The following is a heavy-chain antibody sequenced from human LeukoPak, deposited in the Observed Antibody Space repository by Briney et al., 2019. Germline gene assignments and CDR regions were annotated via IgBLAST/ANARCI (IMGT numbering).Heavy chain of an antibody. D-gene: IGHD2-15*01. CDR1: NGSLSSGDCY. CDR3: ARIHRYCSGGACYVLDN. V-gene: IGHV4-30-4*01. Sequence: SETLSLTCTVSNGSLSSGDCYWSWIRQPPGKGLEWIGYIYYSGSTYYNPSLKSRVTISVDTSKNQFSLKLSSVTAADTAVYYCARIHRYCSGGACYVLDNWGQGTLVAVSS. J-gene: IGHJ4*02. CDR2: IYYSGST.